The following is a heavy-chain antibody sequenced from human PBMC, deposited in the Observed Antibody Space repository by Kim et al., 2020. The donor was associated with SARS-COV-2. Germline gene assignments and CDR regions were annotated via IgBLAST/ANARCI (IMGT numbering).Heavy chain of an antibody. CDR2: IYYSGNA. D-gene: IGHD3-10*01. V-gene: IGHV4-59*13. J-gene: IGHJ6*02. Sequence: SETLSLTCTVSGDSITNYYWSWIRQPPGKGLEWIGYIYYSGNANYNPSVKSRVTISVDTSKNQFSLRLTSVTAADTAVYYCARDRLGSGGLYGRDVWGQGTTVTVS. CDR3: ARDRLGSGGLYGRDV. CDR1: GDSITNYY.